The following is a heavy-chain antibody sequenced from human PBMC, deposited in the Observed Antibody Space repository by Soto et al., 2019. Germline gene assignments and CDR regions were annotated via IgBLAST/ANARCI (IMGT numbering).Heavy chain of an antibody. V-gene: IGHV4-39*01. CDR3: VRYDRIDMKPYSPEGFHI. J-gene: IGHJ3*02. D-gene: IGHD2-21*01. Sequence: SETLSLTCTVSGDSISSSNSHWGWTRQPPGKGLEYIGSVYYGGAIFYSGNIYYNPSLKSRVTISVDTSKNQFSLRLSSVTAADTGVYYCVRYDRIDMKPYSPEGFHIWGQGTMVTVSS. CDR2: VYYGGAIFYSGNI. CDR1: GDSISSSNSH.